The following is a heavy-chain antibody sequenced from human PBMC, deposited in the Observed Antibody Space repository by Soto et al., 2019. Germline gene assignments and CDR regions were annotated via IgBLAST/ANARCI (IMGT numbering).Heavy chain of an antibody. CDR2: INSDGSST. V-gene: IGHV3-74*01. D-gene: IGHD2-2*01. Sequence: GGSLRLSCAASGFTFSSYWMHWVRQAPGKGLVWVSRINSDGSSTSYADSVKGRFTISRDNAKNTLYLQMNSLRAEDTAVYYCARDIVVVPDAYGMDVWGQGTTVTVSS. CDR1: GFTFSSYW. J-gene: IGHJ6*02. CDR3: ARDIVVVPDAYGMDV.